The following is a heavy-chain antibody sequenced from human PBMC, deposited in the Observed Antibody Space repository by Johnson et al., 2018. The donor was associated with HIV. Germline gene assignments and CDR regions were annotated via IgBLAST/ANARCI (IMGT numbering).Heavy chain of an antibody. CDR3: ARDHGWSRGWLFDAFDI. V-gene: IGHV3-11*04. D-gene: IGHD6-19*01. CDR1: AFTFSDYY. J-gene: IGHJ3*02. CDR2: ISSSGSTI. Sequence: QMQLVESGGGLVKPGGSLRLSCAASAFTFSDYYMSWIRQAPGKGLEWVSYISSSGSTIYYADSVKGRFTISRDNAKNSLYLQMNSLRPEDTAVYYCARDHGWSRGWLFDAFDIWGQGTMVTVSS.